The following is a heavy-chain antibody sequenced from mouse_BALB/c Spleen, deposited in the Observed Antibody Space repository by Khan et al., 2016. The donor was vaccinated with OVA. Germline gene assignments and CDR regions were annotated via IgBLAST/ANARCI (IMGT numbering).Heavy chain of an antibody. J-gene: IGHJ2*01. V-gene: IGHV1-7*01. Sequence: QVQLKQSGAELAKPGASVKLSCKASGYTFTTYWMHWVKQRPGQGLEWIGNINPTSGYTDYNQKFKDKATLTADKSSSTAYMQLSSLTSDDSAVYCCARDRIDYWGQGTTVTVSS. CDR3: ARDRIDY. CDR2: INPTSGYT. CDR1: GYTFTTYW.